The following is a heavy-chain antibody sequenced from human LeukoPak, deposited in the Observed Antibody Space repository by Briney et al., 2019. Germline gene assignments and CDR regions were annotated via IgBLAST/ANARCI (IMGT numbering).Heavy chain of an antibody. J-gene: IGHJ4*02. Sequence: GGSLRLSCAASGFTFSNAWMSWVRQAPGKGLEWVGRIKSKTDGGTTDYAAPVKGRFTISRDDSKNTLYLQMNSLKTEDTAVYYCARYYHDSSDSRALDYWGQGTLVTVSS. V-gene: IGHV3-15*01. CDR2: IKSKTDGGTT. D-gene: IGHD3-22*01. CDR3: ARYYHDSSDSRALDY. CDR1: GFTFSNAW.